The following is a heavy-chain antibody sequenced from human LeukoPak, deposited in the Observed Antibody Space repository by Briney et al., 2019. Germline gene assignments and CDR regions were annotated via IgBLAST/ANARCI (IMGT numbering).Heavy chain of an antibody. J-gene: IGHJ3*02. Sequence: ASVKVSCKASGYTFSGYYMHWVRQAPGQGLEWMGWINPNSGGTNYAQKFQGWVTMTRDTSISTAYMELSSLRSEDTAVYYCATPLIGSVTFGGVIPEAAFDIWGQGTMVTVSS. V-gene: IGHV1-2*04. CDR1: GYTFSGYY. CDR3: ATPLIGSVTFGGVIPEAAFDI. CDR2: INPNSGGT. D-gene: IGHD3-16*02.